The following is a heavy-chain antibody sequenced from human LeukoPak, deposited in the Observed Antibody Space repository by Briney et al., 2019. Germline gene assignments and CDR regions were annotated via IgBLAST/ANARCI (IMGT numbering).Heavy chain of an antibody. D-gene: IGHD2-8*01. J-gene: IGHJ3*02. CDR3: ARDRLGGRVYYDAFDI. CDR2: ISSSGNSI. CDR1: GFTFSSYE. Sequence: PGGSLRLSCAASGFTFSSYEMNWVRQAPGKGLEWVSYISSSGNSIYYAGSVKGRFTVSRDNAESSLYLQMNSLRAEDTAVYYCARDRLGGRVYYDAFDIWGQGTVVTVSS. V-gene: IGHV3-48*03.